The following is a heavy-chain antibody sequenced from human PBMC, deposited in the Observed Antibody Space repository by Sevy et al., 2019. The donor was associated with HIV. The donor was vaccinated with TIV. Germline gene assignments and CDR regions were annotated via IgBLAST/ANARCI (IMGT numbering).Heavy chain of an antibody. V-gene: IGHV4-34*01. CDR1: DGSFSGYY. D-gene: IGHD2-2*01. CDR2: INESGIT. CDR3: ARSPPVVVVPGAPSWFDP. Sequence: ETLSLTCAVHDGSFSGYYWNWIRQLPGKGLEWIGEINESGITYYNPSLKSRVTISVDTSKKQSSLKLNSVTAVDSAVYFCARSPPVVVVPGAPSWFDPWGQGTLVTVSS. J-gene: IGHJ5*02.